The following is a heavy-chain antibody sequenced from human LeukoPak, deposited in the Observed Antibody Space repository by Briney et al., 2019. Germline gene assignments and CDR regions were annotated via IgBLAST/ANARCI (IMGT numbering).Heavy chain of an antibody. J-gene: IGHJ4*02. D-gene: IGHD4-17*01. CDR3: ARGQDDYGDYVLSDY. Sequence: GASVKVSCKASGYTFTGYYMHWVRQAPGQGLEWMGWINPNSGGTNYAQKFQGRVTMTRDTSISTAYMELSRLRSDDTAVYYCARGQDDYGDYVLSDYWGQGTLVTVSS. CDR1: GYTFTGYY. V-gene: IGHV1-2*02. CDR2: INPNSGGT.